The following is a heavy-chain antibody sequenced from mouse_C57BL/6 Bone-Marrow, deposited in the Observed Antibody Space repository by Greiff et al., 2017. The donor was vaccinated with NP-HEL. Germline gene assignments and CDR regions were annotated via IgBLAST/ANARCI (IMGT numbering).Heavy chain of an antibody. D-gene: IGHD1-1*01. V-gene: IGHV14-4*01. CDR3: TTIYSYGSRFAY. CDR2: IDPENGDT. CDR1: GFNITDDY. J-gene: IGHJ3*01. Sequence: VQLQQSGAELVRPGASVKLSCTASGFNITDDYMHWVKQRPEQGLEWIGWIDPENGDTEYASKFQGKATITADTSSNTAYLQLSSLTSEDTAVYYCTTIYSYGSRFAYWGQGTLVTVSA.